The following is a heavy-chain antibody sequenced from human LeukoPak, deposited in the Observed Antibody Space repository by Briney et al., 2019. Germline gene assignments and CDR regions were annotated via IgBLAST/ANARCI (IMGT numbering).Heavy chain of an antibody. CDR1: GYTFTSYY. D-gene: IGHD3-10*01. V-gene: IGHV1-46*01. CDR3: ARGGGIMVRGVTLYYYYMDV. Sequence: GASVKVSCKASGYTFTSYYMHWVRQAPGQGLEWMGIINPSGGSTSYAQKFQGRVTMTRVASTSTVYMELSSLRSEDTAVYYCARGGGIMVRGVTLYYYYMDVWGKGTTVTISS. J-gene: IGHJ6*03. CDR2: INPSGGST.